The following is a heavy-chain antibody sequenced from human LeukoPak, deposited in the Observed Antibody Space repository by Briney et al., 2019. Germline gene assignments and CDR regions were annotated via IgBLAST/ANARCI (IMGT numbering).Heavy chain of an antibody. CDR1: GFIISGYA. CDR3: AKGDTPDNSYNYFYA. V-gene: IGHV3-23*01. D-gene: IGHD1-1*01. Sequence: GGSHTPSCAASGFIISGYAMSWVRQAPGKGLEWVSSISYSGDGTKYADSVKGRCTISREDSKNTLYLQMNSLRAEDTAVYYCAKGDTPDNSYNYFYAWGQGALVTVSS. CDR2: ISYSGDGT. J-gene: IGHJ4*02.